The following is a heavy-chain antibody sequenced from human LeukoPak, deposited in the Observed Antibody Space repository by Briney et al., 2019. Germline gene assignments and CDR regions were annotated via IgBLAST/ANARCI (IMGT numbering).Heavy chain of an antibody. V-gene: IGHV3-53*01. CDR2: IYSGGST. J-gene: IGHJ4*02. D-gene: IGHD6-19*01. CDR1: GFTFSSYW. Sequence: GGSLRLSCAASGFTFSSYWMSWVRQAPGKGLEWVSVIYSGGSTYYADSVKGRFTISRDNSKNTLYLQMNSLRAEDTAVYYCARDREAEQWLVGGFDYWGQGTLVTISS. CDR3: ARDREAEQWLVGGFDY.